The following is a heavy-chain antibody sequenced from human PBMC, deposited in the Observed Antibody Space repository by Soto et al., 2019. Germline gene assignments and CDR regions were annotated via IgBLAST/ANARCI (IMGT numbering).Heavy chain of an antibody. CDR3: ARETTTYYYGMDV. V-gene: IGHV6-1*01. Sequence: SQTLSLTCAISGDSVSSNSAAWNWIRMSPSRGLEWLGRTYYRSKWYNDYAVSVKSRITINPDTSKNQFSLQLNSVTPEDTAVYYCARETTTYYYGMDVWGQGTTVTVSS. CDR1: GDSVSSNSAA. D-gene: IGHD1-1*01. J-gene: IGHJ6*02. CDR2: TYYRSKWYN.